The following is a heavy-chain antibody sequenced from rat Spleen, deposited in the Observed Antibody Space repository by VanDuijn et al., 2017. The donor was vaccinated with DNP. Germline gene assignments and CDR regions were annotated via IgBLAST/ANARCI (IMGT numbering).Heavy chain of an antibody. J-gene: IGHJ2*01. CDR3: VRWNSSHFDY. Sequence: EVQLVESGGGLVQPGRSLKLSCAASGFTFSAYYVAWVRQAPAKGLEWVAYIGSPAYAPYYGDSVKGRFTISRDNAKSTLYLQMNSLRSEDMATYYCVRWNSSHFDYWGQGVMVTVSS. CDR2: IGSPAYAP. V-gene: IGHV5-22*01. D-gene: IGHD4-3*01. CDR1: GFTFSAYY.